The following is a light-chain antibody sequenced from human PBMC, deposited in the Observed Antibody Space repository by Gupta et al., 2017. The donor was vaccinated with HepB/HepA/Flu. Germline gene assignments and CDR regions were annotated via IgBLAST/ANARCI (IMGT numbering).Light chain of an antibody. J-gene: IGKJ5*01. CDR1: QSVSKSK. Sequence: EIVLTQSPGTLSLSPGERATLSCRASQSVSKSKLAWYQQKPGQAPRLLIYGASSSVSGTDFTITITRLEPEDFAMYYCHQYGSSPITFGQGTRLEIK. CDR2: GAS. CDR3: HQYGSSPIT. V-gene: IGKV3-20*01.